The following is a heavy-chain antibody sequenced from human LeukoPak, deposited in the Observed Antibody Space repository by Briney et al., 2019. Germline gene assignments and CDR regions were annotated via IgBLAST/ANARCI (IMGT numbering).Heavy chain of an antibody. V-gene: IGHV1-46*03. CDR1: GYTFTGYW. CDR3: ATNFYSNSWSLTD. J-gene: IGHJ4*02. CDR2: ISPSGGST. D-gene: IGHD6-13*01. Sequence: ASVKVSCKAFGYTFTGYWMHWVRQAPGQGPEWMGVISPSGGSTIYAQKFKGRVTLTRDMSTSTDYLELSSLRSEDTAVYYCATNFYSNSWSLTDWGQGTLVTVSS.